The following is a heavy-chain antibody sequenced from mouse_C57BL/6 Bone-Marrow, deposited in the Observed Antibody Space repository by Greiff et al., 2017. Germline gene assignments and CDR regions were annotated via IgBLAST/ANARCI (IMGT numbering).Heavy chain of an antibody. CDR2: IHPNSGST. J-gene: IGHJ2*01. Sequence: QVHVKQPGAELVKPRASVKLSCKASGYTFTSYWMHWVKQRPGQGLEWIGMIHPNSGSTNYNEKFKSKATLTVDKSSSTAYMQLSSLTSEDSAVYYCARGGYGSSYVNYWGQGTTLTVSS. CDR3: ARGGYGSSYVNY. CDR1: GYTFTSYW. V-gene: IGHV1-64*01. D-gene: IGHD1-1*01.